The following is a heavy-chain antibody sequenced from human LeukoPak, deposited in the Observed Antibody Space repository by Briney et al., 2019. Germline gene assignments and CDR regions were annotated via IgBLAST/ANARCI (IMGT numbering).Heavy chain of an antibody. CDR1: GFTFSSYV. D-gene: IGHD4-11*01. CDR3: AKARRPTTVTDY. CDR2: ISGSGAGT. V-gene: IGHV3-23*01. J-gene: IGHJ4*02. Sequence: GGSLRLSCAASGFTFSSYVMSWVRQAPGKGLEWVSEISGSGAGTYSADSVKGRFTISRDNSKNTLYLQMNSLRAEDTSIYYCAKARRPTTVTDYWGQGTLVTVSS.